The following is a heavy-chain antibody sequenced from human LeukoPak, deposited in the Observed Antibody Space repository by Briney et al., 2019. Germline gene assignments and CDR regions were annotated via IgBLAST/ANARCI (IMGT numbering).Heavy chain of an antibody. CDR3: AKEGDSYGYGHGQYDY. V-gene: IGHV3-30*04. Sequence: GGSLRLSCAASGFTFSSYAMHWVRQAPGKGLEWVAVISYDGSNKYYADSVKGRFTISRDNSKNTLYLQLSSLRAEDTAVYYCAKEGDSYGYGHGQYDYWGQGTLVTVSS. D-gene: IGHD5-18*01. J-gene: IGHJ4*02. CDR2: ISYDGSNK. CDR1: GFTFSSYA.